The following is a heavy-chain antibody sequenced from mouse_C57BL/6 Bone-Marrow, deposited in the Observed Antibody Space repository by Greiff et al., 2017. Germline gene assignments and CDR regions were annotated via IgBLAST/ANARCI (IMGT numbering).Heavy chain of an antibody. D-gene: IGHD2-3*01. Sequence: EVQVQQSGPELVKPGASVKISCKASGYTFTDYYMNWVKQSHGKSLEWIGDINPNNGGTSYNQKFKGKAALTVDKSSSTAYMGLRILTSEDSAVYYCARGRWLLLDYWGQGTTLTVSS. CDR2: INPNNGGT. CDR3: ARGRWLLLDY. CDR1: GYTFTDYY. V-gene: IGHV1-26*01. J-gene: IGHJ2*01.